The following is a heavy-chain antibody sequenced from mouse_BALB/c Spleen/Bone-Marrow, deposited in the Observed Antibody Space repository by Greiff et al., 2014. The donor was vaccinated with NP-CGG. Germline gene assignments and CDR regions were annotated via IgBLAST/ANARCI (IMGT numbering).Heavy chain of an antibody. CDR1: GYTFTSYT. CDR3: TRSYWYDVAWFAY. D-gene: IGHD2-14*01. Sequence: VQLVESGAELARPGASVKMSCKASGYTFTSYTMHWVKQRPGRGLEWIGYINPSSGFTNYDQKFKDKATLTADKSSSTAYMQLSSLTSEDSAVYYCTRSYWYDVAWFAYWGQGTLVTVSA. V-gene: IGHV1-4*01. J-gene: IGHJ3*01. CDR2: INPSSGFT.